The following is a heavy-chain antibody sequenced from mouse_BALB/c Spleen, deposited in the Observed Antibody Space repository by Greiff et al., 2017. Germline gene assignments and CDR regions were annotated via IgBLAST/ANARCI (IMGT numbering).Heavy chain of an antibody. J-gene: IGHJ2*01. CDR2: IDPYNGGT. Sequence: VQLKESGPELVKPGASVKVSCKASGYAFTSYNMYWVKQSHGKSLEWIGYIDPYNGGTSYNQKFKGKATLTVDKSSSTAYMHLNSLTSEDSAVYYCALGRRGYFDYWGQGTTLTVSS. CDR3: ALGRRGYFDY. CDR1: GYAFTSYN. V-gene: IGHV1S135*01. D-gene: IGHD4-1*01.